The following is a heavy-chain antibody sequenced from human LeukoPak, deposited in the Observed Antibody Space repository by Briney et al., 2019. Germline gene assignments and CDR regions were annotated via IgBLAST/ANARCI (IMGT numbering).Heavy chain of an antibody. Sequence: PGGSLRLSCAASGFTFDDYGMSWVRQAPGKGLEWVSAISGSGGSTYYADSVKGRFTISRDNSKNTLYLQMNSLRAEDTAVYYCARVGGITLALAPSPFPDYNYYYMDVWGKGTTVTVSS. J-gene: IGHJ6*03. CDR3: ARVGGITLALAPSPFPDYNYYYMDV. D-gene: IGHD3-10*01. V-gene: IGHV3-23*01. CDR2: ISGSGGST. CDR1: GFTFDDYG.